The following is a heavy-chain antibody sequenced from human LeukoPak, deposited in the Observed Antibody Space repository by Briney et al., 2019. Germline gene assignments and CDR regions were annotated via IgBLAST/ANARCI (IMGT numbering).Heavy chain of an antibody. CDR3: ARSIGGNFLHFDY. D-gene: IGHD3-16*01. CDR2: INGKRGDT. V-gene: IGHV1-2*02. CDR1: GFTFTDHY. J-gene: IGHJ4*02. Sequence: ASVKVSCKASGFTFTDHYMHWVRQAPGQGLEWMGWINGKRGDTNYAQNFQDRVTMTRDTSTSTVYMGLSRLRSDDTAVYYCARSIGGNFLHFDYWGQGTLVTVSS.